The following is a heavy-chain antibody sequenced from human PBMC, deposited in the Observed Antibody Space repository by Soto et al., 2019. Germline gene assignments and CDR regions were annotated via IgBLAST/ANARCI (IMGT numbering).Heavy chain of an antibody. J-gene: IGHJ5*02. CDR2: IDPSDSYT. Sequence: GESLKISCKGSGYSFTSYWISWVRQMPGKGLEWMGRIDPSDSYTNYSPSFQGHVTISADKSISTAYLQWSSLKASDTAMYYCARHGGPHCSGGSCRNWFDPWGQGTLVTVSS. CDR3: ARHGGPHCSGGSCRNWFDP. D-gene: IGHD2-15*01. CDR1: GYSFTSYW. V-gene: IGHV5-10-1*01.